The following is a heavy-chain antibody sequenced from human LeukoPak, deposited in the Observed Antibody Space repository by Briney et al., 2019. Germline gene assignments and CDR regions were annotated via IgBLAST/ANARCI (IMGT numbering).Heavy chain of an antibody. CDR2: IGSRNIYI. D-gene: IGHD2-15*01. CDR1: AFSLNAYN. Sequence: GGSLRLSCAASAFSLNAYNMSWVRQAPGKGLEWVSSIGSRNIYIYYADSVKGRFTISRDDARNSLYLQMNSLRAEDTAVYFCARDYDGEVAVPANWFAPWGQGTLVTVSS. CDR3: ARDYDGEVAVPANWFAP. V-gene: IGHV3-21*01. J-gene: IGHJ5*02.